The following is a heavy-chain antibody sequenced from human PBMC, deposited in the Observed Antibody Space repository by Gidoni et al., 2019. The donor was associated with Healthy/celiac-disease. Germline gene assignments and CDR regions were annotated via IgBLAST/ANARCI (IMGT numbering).Heavy chain of an antibody. J-gene: IGHJ4*02. Sequence: QLQLQESGPGLVKPSETLSLTCTVSGGSISSSSYYWGWIRQPPGKGLEWIGSIYYSGSTYYNPSLKSRVTISVDTSKNQFSLKLSSVTAADTAVYYCARSTVAGTWVDYWGQGTLVTVSS. CDR2: IYYSGST. D-gene: IGHD6-19*01. CDR3: ARSTVAGTWVDY. CDR1: GGSISSSSYY. V-gene: IGHV4-39*01.